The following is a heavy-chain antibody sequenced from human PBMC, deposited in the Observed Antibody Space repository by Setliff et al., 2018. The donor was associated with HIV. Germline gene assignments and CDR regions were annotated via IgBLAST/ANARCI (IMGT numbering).Heavy chain of an antibody. J-gene: IGHJ4*02. V-gene: IGHV1-2*06. CDR3: ARQLSNSLES. CDR2: INPNSGGT. D-gene: IGHD1-1*01. CDR1: GYTFTGYY. Sequence: VASVKVSCKASGYTFTGYYMHWVRQAPGQGLEWMGRINPNSGGTNYAQKFQGRVTMTRDTSINTAYMELSGLRSDDTAVYYCARQLSNSLESWGQGTPVTVSS.